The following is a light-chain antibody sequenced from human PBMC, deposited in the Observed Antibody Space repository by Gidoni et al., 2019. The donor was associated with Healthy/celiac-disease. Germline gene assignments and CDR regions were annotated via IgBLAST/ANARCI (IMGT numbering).Light chain of an antibody. CDR2: AES. CDR1: QGISSY. J-gene: IGKJ1*01. CDR3: QQLNSYHPWT. Sequence: DIQWTQSPSFLSASVGDRVSITCRASQGISSYLAWYQQKPGKAPKLLIYAESTLQSGVPSRFSGSRSGTEFTLTISSLQPEDFATYYCQQLNSYHPWTFGQGTKVEIK. V-gene: IGKV1-9*01.